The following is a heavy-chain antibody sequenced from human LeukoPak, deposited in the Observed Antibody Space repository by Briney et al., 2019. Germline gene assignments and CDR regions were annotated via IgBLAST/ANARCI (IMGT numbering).Heavy chain of an antibody. J-gene: IGHJ4*02. V-gene: IGHV4-61*02. Sequence: SETLSLTCTVSGGSISSGSYYWSWIRQPAGKGLEWIGRIYTSGSTNYNPSLKSRVTISVDTSKNQFSLKLSSVTAADTAVYYCAREGPLPGEGYYFDYWGQGTLVTVSS. CDR1: GGSISSGSYY. CDR2: IYTSGST. D-gene: IGHD3-10*01. CDR3: AREGPLPGEGYYFDY.